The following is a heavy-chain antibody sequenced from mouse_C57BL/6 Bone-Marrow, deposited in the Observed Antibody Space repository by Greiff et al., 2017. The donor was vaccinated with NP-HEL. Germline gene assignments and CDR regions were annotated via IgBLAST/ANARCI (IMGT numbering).Heavy chain of an antibody. CDR1: GYTFTSYW. V-gene: IGHV1-55*01. D-gene: IGHD1-1*01. Sequence: VQGVESGAELVKPGASVKMSCKASGYTFTSYWITWVKQRPGQGLEWIGDIYPGSGSTNYNEKFKSKATLTVDTSSRTAYMQLSSLTSEDSAVYYCAATTVVAWGQGTTLTVSS. CDR2: IYPGSGST. J-gene: IGHJ2*01. CDR3: AATTVVA.